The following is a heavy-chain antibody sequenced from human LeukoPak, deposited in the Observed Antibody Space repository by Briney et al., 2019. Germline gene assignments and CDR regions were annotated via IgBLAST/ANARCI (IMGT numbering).Heavy chain of an antibody. CDR2: IESKTDGGTT. V-gene: IGHV3-15*04. Sequence: KPGGSLRLSCAASGFTFSNAWMSWVRQAPGKGLDWVGRIESKTDGGTTDYAAPVKGRFTISRDDSKDTLYLQMISLKTEDTAVYYCTTGYCSSTSCWYYFDYWGQGTLVTVSS. CDR3: TTGYCSSTSCWYYFDY. CDR1: GFTFSNAW. D-gene: IGHD2-2*01. J-gene: IGHJ4*02.